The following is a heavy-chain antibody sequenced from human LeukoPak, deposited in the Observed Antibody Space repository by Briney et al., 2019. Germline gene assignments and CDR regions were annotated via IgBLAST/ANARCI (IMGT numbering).Heavy chain of an antibody. CDR1: GYSFTSYW. Sequence: GESLKISCKGSGYSFTSYWIGWVRQMPGKGLGWMGIIYPGDSDTRYSPSFQGQVTISADKSISTAYLQWSSLKASDTAMYYCARGGRSGSYRQDAFDIWGQGTMVTVSS. J-gene: IGHJ3*02. V-gene: IGHV5-51*01. CDR3: ARGGRSGSYRQDAFDI. CDR2: IYPGDSDT. D-gene: IGHD1-26*01.